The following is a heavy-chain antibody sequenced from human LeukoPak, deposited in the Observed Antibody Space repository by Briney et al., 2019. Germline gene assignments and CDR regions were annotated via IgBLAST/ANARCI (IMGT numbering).Heavy chain of an antibody. D-gene: IGHD3-10*01. J-gene: IGHJ4*02. CDR1: GFTFSSYA. CDR3: AKGSAIEGPRWNYYGSGSYRVYFDY. CDR2: ISGSGGST. V-gene: IGHV3-23*01. Sequence: GGSLRLSCAASGFTFSSYAMSWVRQAPGKGLEWVSAISGSGGSTYYTDSVKGRFTISRDNSKNTLYLQMNSLRAEDTAVYYCAKGSAIEGPRWNYYGSGSYRVYFDYWGQGTLVTVSS.